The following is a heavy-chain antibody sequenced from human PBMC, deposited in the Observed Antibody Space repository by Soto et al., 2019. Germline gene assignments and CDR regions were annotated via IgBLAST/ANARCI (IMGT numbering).Heavy chain of an antibody. CDR2: IIPIFGTA. J-gene: IGHJ6*02. D-gene: IGHD2-2*01. CDR3: ARDGWGPFCSCTSCYGMDV. V-gene: IGHV1-69*01. CDR1: GGTFSSYA. Sequence: QVQLVQSGAEVKKPGSSVKVSCKASGGTFSSYAISWVRQAPGQGLEWMGGIIPIFGTANYAQKFQGRVTITAGESKSTAYIELGSLRSEDPAVYYCARDGWGPFCSCTSCYGMDVWGQGTTVTVSS.